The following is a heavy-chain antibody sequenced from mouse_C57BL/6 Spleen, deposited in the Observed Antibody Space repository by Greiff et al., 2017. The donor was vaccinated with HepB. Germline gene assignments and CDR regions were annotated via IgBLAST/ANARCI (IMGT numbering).Heavy chain of an antibody. CDR1: GFSLTSYG. Sequence: VKLMESGPGLVAPSQSLSITCTVSGFSLTSYGVHWVRQPPGKGLEWLVVIWSDGSTTYNSALKSRLSISKGNSKSQVFLKMNSLQTDDTAMYYCARHYGSSYYYAMDYWGQGTSVTVSS. D-gene: IGHD1-1*01. J-gene: IGHJ4*01. CDR2: IWSDGST. V-gene: IGHV2-6-1*01. CDR3: ARHYGSSYYYAMDY.